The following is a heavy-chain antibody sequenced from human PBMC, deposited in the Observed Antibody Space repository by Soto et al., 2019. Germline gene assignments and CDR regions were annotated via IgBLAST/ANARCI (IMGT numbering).Heavy chain of an antibody. Sequence: GGSLRLSCAASGFTFSSYAMSWVRQAPGKGLEWVSAISGSGGSTYYADSVKGRFTISRDNSKNTLYLQMNSLRAEDTAVYYCARAISYMTTVTTYYYYGMDVWGQGTTVTVSS. V-gene: IGHV3-23*01. CDR3: ARAISYMTTVTTYYYYGMDV. J-gene: IGHJ6*02. CDR1: GFTFSSYA. D-gene: IGHD4-4*01. CDR2: ISGSGGST.